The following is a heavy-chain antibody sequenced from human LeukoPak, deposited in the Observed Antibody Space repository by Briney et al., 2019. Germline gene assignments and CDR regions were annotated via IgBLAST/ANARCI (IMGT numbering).Heavy chain of an antibody. J-gene: IGHJ4*02. D-gene: IGHD2-2*01. CDR1: GGSISSYY. Sequence: SETLSLTCTVSGGSISSYYWSWIRQPPGKGLEWIGYIYYSGSTYYNPSLKSRVTISVDTSKNQFSLKLSSVTAADTAVYYCARGGSTSFDYWGQGTLVTVSS. V-gene: IGHV4-59*08. CDR2: IYYSGST. CDR3: ARGGSTSFDY.